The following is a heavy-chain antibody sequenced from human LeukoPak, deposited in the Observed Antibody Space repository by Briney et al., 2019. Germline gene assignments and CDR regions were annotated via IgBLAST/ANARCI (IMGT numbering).Heavy chain of an antibody. CDR3: AKDSYSNGDF. CDR2: IKNDGAVK. D-gene: IGHD6-19*01. J-gene: IGHJ4*02. Sequence: GGSLTLSCAASGFTFSYHWMTWVRQAPGKGLEWVANIKNDGAVKNYVDSVKGRFTISRDNAKNSLYLQMNSLTAEDTAVYYCAKDSYSNGDFWGQGVLVTVSS. V-gene: IGHV3-7*01. CDR1: GFTFSYHW.